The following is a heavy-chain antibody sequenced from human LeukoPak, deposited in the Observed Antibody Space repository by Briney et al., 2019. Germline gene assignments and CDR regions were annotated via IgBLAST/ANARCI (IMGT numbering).Heavy chain of an antibody. CDR2: ISGSGGNT. V-gene: IGHV3-23*01. Sequence: GGSLRLSCAASGFTFSSYWMSWVRQAPGKGLEWVSTISGSGGNTYYADSVKGRFTISRDNSKNTLSLQMNSLRAEDTAVYYCAKEGGDSSSWRFDYWGQGTLVTVSS. J-gene: IGHJ4*02. D-gene: IGHD6-13*01. CDR1: GFTFSSYW. CDR3: AKEGGDSSSWRFDY.